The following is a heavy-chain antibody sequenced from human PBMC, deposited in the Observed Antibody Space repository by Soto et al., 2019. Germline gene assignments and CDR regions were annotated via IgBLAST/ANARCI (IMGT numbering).Heavy chain of an antibody. Sequence: PSETLSLTCAVYGGSFSGYYWSWIRQPPGKGLEWIGEINHSGSTNYNPSLKSRVTISVDTSKNQFSLKLSSVTAADTAVYYCARRQWLVLDYYYYMDVWGKGTTVTVSS. CDR2: INHSGST. J-gene: IGHJ6*03. CDR3: ARRQWLVLDYYYYMDV. V-gene: IGHV4-34*01. CDR1: GGSFSGYY. D-gene: IGHD6-19*01.